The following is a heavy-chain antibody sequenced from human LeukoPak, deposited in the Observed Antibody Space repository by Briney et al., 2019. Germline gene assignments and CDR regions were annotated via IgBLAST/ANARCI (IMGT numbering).Heavy chain of an antibody. CDR3: ARTYGDYLPLGYFDL. J-gene: IGHJ2*01. CDR2: IYYSGST. D-gene: IGHD4-17*01. Sequence: SETLSLTCTVSGGSISSGDYYWRWIRQPPGTGLEWLGYIYYSGSTYYNPSLKSRVTISVDTSKNQFSLKLSSVTAADTAVYYCARTYGDYLPLGYFDLWGRGTLVTVSS. CDR1: GGSISSGDYY. V-gene: IGHV4-30-4*08.